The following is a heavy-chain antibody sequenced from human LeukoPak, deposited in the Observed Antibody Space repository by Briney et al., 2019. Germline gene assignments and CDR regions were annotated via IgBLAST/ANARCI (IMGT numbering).Heavy chain of an antibody. J-gene: IGHJ4*02. CDR2: INHSGST. D-gene: IGHD2-21*02. CDR1: GGSFSGYY. V-gene: IGHV4-34*01. Sequence: SETLSLTCAVYGGSFSGYYWSWIRQPPGKGLEWIGEINHSGSTNYNPSLKSRLTISVDTSKNQFSLRLSSVTAADTAVYYCARGLPTADWGQGTLVTVSS. CDR3: ARGLPTAD.